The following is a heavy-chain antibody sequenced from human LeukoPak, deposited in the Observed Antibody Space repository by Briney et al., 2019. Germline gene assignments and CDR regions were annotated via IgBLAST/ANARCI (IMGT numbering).Heavy chain of an antibody. J-gene: IGHJ5*02. D-gene: IGHD3-22*01. Sequence: ASVKVSCKASGYTFTSYDINWVRQATGQGLEWMGWMNPNSGNTGYAQKFQGRVTITRNTSISTAYMELRSLRSDDTAVYYCARNYDSSGYLPWGQGTLVTVSS. CDR3: ARNYDSSGYLP. CDR1: GYTFTSYD. V-gene: IGHV1-8*03. CDR2: MNPNSGNT.